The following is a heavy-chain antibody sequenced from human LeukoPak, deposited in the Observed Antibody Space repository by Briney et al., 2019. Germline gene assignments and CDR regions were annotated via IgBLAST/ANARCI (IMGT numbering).Heavy chain of an antibody. D-gene: IGHD3-16*02. Sequence: GRSLRLSCEASGFTFSIYGMYWVRQAPGKGLECVASISRNSGDYTLYAASVKGRFTISRDNSNNTLNLQMNSLRAEDTAIYYCATHMGDYSDFVWGSYRFDYWGQGTLVTVSS. CDR1: GFTFSIYG. J-gene: IGHJ4*02. CDR2: ISRNSGDYT. V-gene: IGHV3-23*01. CDR3: ATHMGDYSDFVWGSYRFDY.